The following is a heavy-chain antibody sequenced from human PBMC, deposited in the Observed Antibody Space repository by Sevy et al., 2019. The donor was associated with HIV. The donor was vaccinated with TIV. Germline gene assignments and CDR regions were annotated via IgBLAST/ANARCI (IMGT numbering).Heavy chain of an antibody. Sequence: GGSLRLSCAASGFTFSSYAMGWVRQAPGMGLEWVSAISGSGGRTYYADSVKGRFTISRDNSKNPLYLQMNSLRAEYTAVYYCAKPPFTDYSNYLDFVYWGQGTLVTVSS. CDR2: ISGSGGRT. CDR1: GFTFSSYA. CDR3: AKPPFTDYSNYLDFVY. V-gene: IGHV3-23*01. J-gene: IGHJ4*02. D-gene: IGHD4-4*01.